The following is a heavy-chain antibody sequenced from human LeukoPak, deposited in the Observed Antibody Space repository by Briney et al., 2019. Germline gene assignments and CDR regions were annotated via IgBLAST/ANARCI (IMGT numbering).Heavy chain of an antibody. D-gene: IGHD5-12*01. V-gene: IGHV3-30*18. Sequence: PGGSLRLSCAASGFTFSSYGMHWVRQAPGKGLEWVAVISYDGSNKYYADSVKGRFTISRDNSKNTLYLQMNSLRAEDAAVYYCAKDLRDWGTIVACDYWGQGTLVTVPS. CDR2: ISYDGSNK. CDR1: GFTFSSYG. CDR3: AKDLRDWGTIVACDY. J-gene: IGHJ4*02.